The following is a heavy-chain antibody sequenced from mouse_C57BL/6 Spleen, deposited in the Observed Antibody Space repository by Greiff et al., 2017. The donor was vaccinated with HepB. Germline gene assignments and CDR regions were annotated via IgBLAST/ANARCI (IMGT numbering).Heavy chain of an antibody. D-gene: IGHD1-1*01. J-gene: IGHJ2*01. CDR2: ISDGGSYT. Sequence: EVKLQESGGGLVKPGGSLKLSCAASGFTFSSYAMSWVRQTPEKRLEWVATISDGGSYTYYPDNVKGRFTISRDNAKNNLYLQMSHLKSEDTAMYYCARDGAYYYGSSLFDYWGQGTTLTVSS. CDR3: ARDGAYYYGSSLFDY. CDR1: GFTFSSYA. V-gene: IGHV5-4*01.